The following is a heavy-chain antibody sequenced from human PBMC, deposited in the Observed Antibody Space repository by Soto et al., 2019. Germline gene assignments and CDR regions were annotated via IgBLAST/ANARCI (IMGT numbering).Heavy chain of an antibody. D-gene: IGHD3-3*01. CDR2: ISWNSGSI. CDR3: APDRLRFLEWLFMSCPGYYYYGMDV. V-gene: IGHV3-9*01. J-gene: IGHJ6*02. CDR1: GFTFDDYA. Sequence: PGGSLRLSCAASGFTFDDYAMHWVRQAPGKGLEWVSGISWNSGSIGYADSVKGRFTISRDNAKNSLYLQMNSLRAEDTALYYCAPDRLRFLEWLFMSCPGYYYYGMDVWGQGPTVPVS.